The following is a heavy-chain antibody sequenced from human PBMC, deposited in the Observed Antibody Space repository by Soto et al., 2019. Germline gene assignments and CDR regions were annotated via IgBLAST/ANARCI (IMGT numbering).Heavy chain of an antibody. J-gene: IGHJ3*02. CDR1: GYPVTAYY. CDR2: INPATGAA. Sequence: QLHLVQSGAVVKKPGASVTVSCSASGYPVTAYYMHWVRQAPGRGLEWMGGINPATGAAKYTQTFQGRVTMTRDTSTRTVFMELSGLTSEDTAVFYCARGGGVGVAGSAAFDMWGQGTVVTVSS. V-gene: IGHV1-2*02. D-gene: IGHD3-3*01. CDR3: ARGGGVGVAGSAAFDM.